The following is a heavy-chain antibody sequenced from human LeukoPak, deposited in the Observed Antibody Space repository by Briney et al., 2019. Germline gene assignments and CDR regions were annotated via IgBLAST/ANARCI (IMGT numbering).Heavy chain of an antibody. CDR2: IYYSGST. D-gene: IGHD3-22*01. CDR1: GGSISRYY. CDR3: ARDKHDSSSSYFVGAFDI. J-gene: IGHJ3*02. Sequence: SETLSLTCTVSGGSISRYYWSWIRQPPGKGLEWIGYIYYSGSTNYNPSLKSRVTISVDMSKKQFSLKLSSVTAADTAVYYCARDKHDSSSSYFVGAFDIWGQGTMVTVSS. V-gene: IGHV4-59*01.